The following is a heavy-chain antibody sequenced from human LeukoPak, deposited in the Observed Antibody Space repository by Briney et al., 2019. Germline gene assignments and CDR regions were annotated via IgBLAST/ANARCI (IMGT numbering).Heavy chain of an antibody. Sequence: AASVKVSCKASGYTFTGYYMHWVRQAPGQGLEWMGWINPNSGGTNYAQKFQGRVTMTRDTSISTAYMELSRLRSDDTAVYYCAREPISEQLVLNYMDVWGKGTTVTVSS. CDR1: GYTFTGYY. CDR3: AREPISEQLVLNYMDV. D-gene: IGHD6-6*01. J-gene: IGHJ6*03. CDR2: INPNSGGT. V-gene: IGHV1-2*02.